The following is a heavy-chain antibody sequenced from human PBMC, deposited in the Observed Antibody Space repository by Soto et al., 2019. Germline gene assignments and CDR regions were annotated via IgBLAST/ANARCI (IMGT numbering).Heavy chain of an antibody. CDR3: TGEVASGY. J-gene: IGHJ4*02. Sequence: QVLLVESGGGVVQPGRSLRLSCAVSGFTVSTYGMHWVRQAPGKGLEWVAVISRDGGTKYYADSVKGRFTLSRDNSRNALFLEMNSLRGDDVAVYYCTGEVASGYWGQGTLVTVSS. D-gene: IGHD2-8*02. CDR1: GFTVSTYG. CDR2: ISRDGGTK. V-gene: IGHV3-30*03.